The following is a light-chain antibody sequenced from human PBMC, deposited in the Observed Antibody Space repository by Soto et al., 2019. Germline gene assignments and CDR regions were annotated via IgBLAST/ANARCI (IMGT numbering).Light chain of an antibody. V-gene: IGKV1-33*01. Sequence: IQMTQSPSSLSASVGDRVTLTCQASHDIRDHLNWYQQKPGKPPKLLIYDASNLQKGVPSRFSGSGSVSDFTFTISSLLPEDIATYFCHQYYNLSQTFGPGTKVDIK. CDR2: DAS. CDR1: HDIRDH. J-gene: IGKJ3*01. CDR3: HQYYNLSQT.